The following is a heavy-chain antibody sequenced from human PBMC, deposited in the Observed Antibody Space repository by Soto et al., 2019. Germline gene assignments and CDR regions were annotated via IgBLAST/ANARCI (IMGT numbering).Heavy chain of an antibody. J-gene: IGHJ6*02. CDR3: SSAGGGGSWWQIYYYGMDV. D-gene: IGHD6-13*01. Sequence: PSQTLSLTCVISGDSVSTNSAAWNWIRQSPSRSLEWLGRTYYRSKWYNDYAVSVKSRITINPDTSKNQFSLQLNSVTPEDTAVYYCSSAGGGGSWWQIYYYGMDVWGQGTTVTVSS. CDR2: TYYRSKWYN. CDR1: GDSVSTNSAA. V-gene: IGHV6-1*01.